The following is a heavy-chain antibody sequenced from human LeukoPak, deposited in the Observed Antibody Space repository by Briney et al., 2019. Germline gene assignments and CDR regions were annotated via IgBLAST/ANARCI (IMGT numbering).Heavy chain of an antibody. J-gene: IGHJ6*03. V-gene: IGHV3-21*01. CDR2: ISSSSDYI. CDR3: ASVRRGFGESSKYYSYYYMHV. CDR1: GFTFITYS. D-gene: IGHD3-10*01. Sequence: GGSLRLSCVASGFTFITYSMNWVRQAPGKGLEWVSSISSSSDYIYYADSVKGRFTISRDNAKNSLYLQMNSLRAEDTAVYYCASVRRGFGESSKYYSYYYMHVWGNGTTVTIAS.